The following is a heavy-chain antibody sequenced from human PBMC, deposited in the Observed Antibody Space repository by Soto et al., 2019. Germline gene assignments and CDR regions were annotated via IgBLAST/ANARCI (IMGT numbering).Heavy chain of an antibody. D-gene: IGHD2-2*01. CDR1: TASISSYVW. CDR3: ARHCFGTSCLEN. Sequence: QVQLQESGPGLVKPPGTLSLTCSVSTASISSYVWWSWVRHPPGGGLEGSGEIFHSGLTNYNPSLERRVSISVDKSNHRFSLKLTSVTAPDTAVYYCARHCFGTSCLENWGQGTLVTVS. CDR2: IFHSGLT. J-gene: IGHJ4*02. V-gene: IGHV4-4*03.